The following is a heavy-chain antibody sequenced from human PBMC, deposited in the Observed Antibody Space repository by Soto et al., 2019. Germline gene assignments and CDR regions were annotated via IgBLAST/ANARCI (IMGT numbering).Heavy chain of an antibody. V-gene: IGHV4-59*01. CDR2: TSYTGNT. CDR1: GGSITSYH. Sequence: PSETLSLTCIVSGGSITSYHWSWIRQLPEKGLEWIASTSYTGNTNYNPSFQSRVTISIDTSKNQLSLKMTSMTAADTAVYYCARDMNAGFTHYFDTWGQGTLVTVSS. CDR3: ARDMNAGFTHYFDT. J-gene: IGHJ5*02. D-gene: IGHD1-26*01.